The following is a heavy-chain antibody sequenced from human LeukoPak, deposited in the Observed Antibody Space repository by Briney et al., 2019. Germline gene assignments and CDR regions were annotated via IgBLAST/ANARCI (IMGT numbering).Heavy chain of an antibody. CDR3: ARDRAAAADPPFAY. V-gene: IGHV1-3*01. D-gene: IGHD6-13*01. Sequence: ASVKVSCKASGYTFTSYAMHWVRQAPGQRLEWMGWINSGNGNTKYSQKFQGRVTITRDTSASTAYMELSSLRSEDTAVYYCARDRAAAADPPFAYWGQGTLVTVSS. CDR2: INSGNGNT. CDR1: GYTFTSYA. J-gene: IGHJ4*02.